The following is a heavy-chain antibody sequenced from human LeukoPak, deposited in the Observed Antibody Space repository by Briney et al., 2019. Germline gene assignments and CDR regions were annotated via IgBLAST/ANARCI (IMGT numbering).Heavy chain of an antibody. CDR3: ARGITMVRGVITPFDY. Sequence: PSETLSLTCAVYGGSFSGYYWSWIRQPPGKGLEWIGEINHCGSTNYNPSLKSRVTISVDTSKNQFSLKLSSVTAADTAVYYCARGITMVRGVITPFDYWGQGTLVTVSS. CDR2: INHCGST. J-gene: IGHJ4*02. CDR1: GGSFSGYY. D-gene: IGHD3-10*01. V-gene: IGHV4-34*01.